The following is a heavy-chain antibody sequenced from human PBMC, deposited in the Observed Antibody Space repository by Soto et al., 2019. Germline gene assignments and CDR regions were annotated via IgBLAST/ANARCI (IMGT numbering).Heavy chain of an antibody. Sequence: GSLRLSCAASGFTFSSFAMHWVRQAPGRGLEWVSCITGRDTFHADSVKGRFTISRDNAKNTLYLQMSSLRAEDTAVYYCARDENLVRGVPSDSWGPGTLVTVSS. J-gene: IGHJ4*02. CDR1: GFTFSSFA. V-gene: IGHV3-21*01. D-gene: IGHD3-10*01. CDR3: ARDENLVRGVPSDS. CDR2: ITGRDTF.